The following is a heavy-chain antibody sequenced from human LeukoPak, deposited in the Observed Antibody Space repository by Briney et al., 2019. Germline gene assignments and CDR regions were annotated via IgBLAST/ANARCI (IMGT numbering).Heavy chain of an antibody. D-gene: IGHD3-3*01. V-gene: IGHV1-2*02. CDR3: AGAGYYDFWSGYNENYYYGMDV. Sequence: ASVKVSCKASGYTFTGYYMHWVRQAPGQGLEWMGWINPNSGGTNYAQKFQGRVTMTRDTSISTAYMELSSLRSDDTAVYYCAGAGYYDFWSGYNENYYYGMDVWGQGTTVTVSS. CDR1: GYTFTGYY. CDR2: INPNSGGT. J-gene: IGHJ6*02.